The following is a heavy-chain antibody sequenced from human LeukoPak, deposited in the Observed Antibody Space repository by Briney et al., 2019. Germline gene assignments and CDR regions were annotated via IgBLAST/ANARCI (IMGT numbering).Heavy chain of an antibody. V-gene: IGHV4-34*01. Sequence: SETLSLTCAVYGGSFSGYYWGWLRQPPGKGLEWIGEINHSGSTNYNPSLKSRVTISVDTSKNQFSLTLSSVPAADTAVYYCARVGELPPSFVFDYWGQGTLVTVSS. CDR3: ARVGELPPSFVFDY. D-gene: IGHD1-26*01. J-gene: IGHJ4*02. CDR2: INHSGST. CDR1: GGSFSGYY.